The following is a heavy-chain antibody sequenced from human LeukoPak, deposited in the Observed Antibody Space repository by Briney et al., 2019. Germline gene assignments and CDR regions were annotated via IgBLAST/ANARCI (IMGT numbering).Heavy chain of an antibody. CDR3: ARDEGYSYGTYWYFDL. CDR2: IDVSGTRA. J-gene: IGHJ2*01. D-gene: IGHD5-18*01. Sequence: GGSLRLSCAASGLTFSNYAMSWVRQAPGKGLEWVSTIDVSGTRAYYADSVKGGFTISRDNSKNTLYLQMNSLRDEDTAVYYCARDEGYSYGTYWYFDLWGRGTLVTVSS. V-gene: IGHV3-23*01. CDR1: GLTFSNYA.